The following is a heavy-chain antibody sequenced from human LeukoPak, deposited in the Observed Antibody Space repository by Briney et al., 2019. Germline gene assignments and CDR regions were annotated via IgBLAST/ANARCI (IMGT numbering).Heavy chain of an antibody. CDR3: AKDSPSYYDSSGYYQEYFQH. V-gene: IGHV3-23*01. CDR1: GFTFSSYA. CDR2: ISGSGGST. D-gene: IGHD3-22*01. J-gene: IGHJ1*01. Sequence: GGSLRLSCAASGFTFSSYAMSWVRQAPGKGLEWVSAISGSGGSTYYADSVKGRFTISRDNSKNTLYLQMNSLRAEDTAVYYCAKDSPSYYDSSGYYQEYFQHWGQGTLVTVSS.